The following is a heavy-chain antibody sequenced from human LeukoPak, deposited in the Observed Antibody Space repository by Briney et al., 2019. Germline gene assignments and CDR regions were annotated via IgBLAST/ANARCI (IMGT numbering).Heavy chain of an antibody. J-gene: IGHJ4*02. D-gene: IGHD3-10*01. Sequence: PGGSLRLSCAASGFTVSSHYMTWVRQAQGRGLDWVSVIYTGGSTYYADSVRGRFTISRDTSKNTLYLQMNRLRAEDTAVYYWARGTYGQYYFDFWGQGTLVTVSS. CDR3: ARGTYGQYYFDF. V-gene: IGHV3-53*01. CDR2: IYTGGST. CDR1: GFTVSSHY.